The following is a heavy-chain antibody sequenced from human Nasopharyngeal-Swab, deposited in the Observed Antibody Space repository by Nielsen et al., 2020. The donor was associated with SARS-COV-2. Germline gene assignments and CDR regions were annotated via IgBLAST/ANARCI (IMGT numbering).Heavy chain of an antibody. Sequence: GESLKISCAASGFTFSSYWMSWVRQAPGKGLERVANIKQDGSEKYYVDSVKGRFTISRDNAKNSLYLQMNSLRAEDTAVYYCARLSAYGYGLEIYYYYYYGMDVWGQGTTVTVSS. J-gene: IGHJ6*02. D-gene: IGHD5-18*01. CDR1: GFTFSSYW. CDR2: IKQDGSEK. V-gene: IGHV3-7*01. CDR3: ARLSAYGYGLEIYYYYYYGMDV.